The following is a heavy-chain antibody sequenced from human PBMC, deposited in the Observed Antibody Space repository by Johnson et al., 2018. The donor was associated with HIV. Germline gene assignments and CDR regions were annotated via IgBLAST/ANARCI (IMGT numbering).Heavy chain of an antibody. CDR1: GFTFSSYA. CDR2: ISGSGGST. J-gene: IGHJ3*02. D-gene: IGHD6-25*01. Sequence: VQLVESGGGVVRPGGSLRLSCAASGFTFSSYAMSCVRQAPGKGLEWVPAISGSGGSTYYAESVKGRFTISRDNSKNTLYLQMNSLRAEDTAVYYCAKDSQGLRAFDIWGQGTMVTVSS. CDR3: AKDSQGLRAFDI. V-gene: IGHV3-23*04.